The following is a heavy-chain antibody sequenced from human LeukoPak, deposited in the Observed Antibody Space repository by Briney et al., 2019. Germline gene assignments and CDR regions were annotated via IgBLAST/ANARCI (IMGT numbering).Heavy chain of an antibody. CDR1: GFTFSSYS. CDR2: ISSSSSYI. CDR3: AASMVRGDKPHYYYYMDV. J-gene: IGHJ6*03. D-gene: IGHD3-10*01. Sequence: GGSLRLSCAASGFTFSSYSMNWVRQAPGKGLEWVSSISSSSSYIYYADSVKGRFTISRDNAKNSLYLQMNSLRAEDTAVYYCAASMVRGDKPHYYYYMDVWGKGTTVTISS. V-gene: IGHV3-21*01.